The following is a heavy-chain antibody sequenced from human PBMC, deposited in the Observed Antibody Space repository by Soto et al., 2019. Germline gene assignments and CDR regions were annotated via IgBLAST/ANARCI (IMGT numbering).Heavy chain of an antibody. CDR2: ISGSGGST. V-gene: IGHV3-23*01. CDR1: GFTFSSYA. D-gene: IGHD6-19*01. J-gene: IGHJ4*02. CDR3: AKDSHSSGWPYYFDY. Sequence: GGSLRLSCAASGFTFSSYAMSWVRQAPGKGLEWVSAISGSGGSTYYADSVKGRFTISRDNSKNTLYLQMNSLRAEDTAVYYCAKDSHSSGWPYYFDYWGQGTLVTVSA.